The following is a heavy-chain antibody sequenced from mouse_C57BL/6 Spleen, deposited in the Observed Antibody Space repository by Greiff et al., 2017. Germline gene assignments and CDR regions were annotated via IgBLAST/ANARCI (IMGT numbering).Heavy chain of an antibody. CDR1: GYSFTGYF. D-gene: IGHD1-1*01. J-gene: IGHJ1*03. V-gene: IGHV1-20*01. CDR3: ARSITTVVADWYFDV. Sequence: VQLKESGPELVKPGDSVKISCKASGYSFTGYFMNWVMQSHGKSLEWIGRINPYNGDTFYNQKFKGKATLTVDKSSSTAHMELRSLTSEDSAVYYCARSITTVVADWYFDVWGTGTTVTVSS. CDR2: INPYNGDT.